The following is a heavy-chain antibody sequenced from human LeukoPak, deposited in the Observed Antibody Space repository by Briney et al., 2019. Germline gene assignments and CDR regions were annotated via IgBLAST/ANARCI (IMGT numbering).Heavy chain of an antibody. D-gene: IGHD3-22*01. V-gene: IGHV3-66*01. CDR1: GFTVSSNY. Sequence: GGSLRLSCAASGFTVSSNYMSWVRQAPGKELEWVSVIYSGGSTYYADSVKGRFTISRDNSKNTVDLQMNSLRAEDTAVYYCARGHDYDSSVAYWGQGTLVTVSS. CDR2: IYSGGST. CDR3: ARGHDYDSSVAY. J-gene: IGHJ4*02.